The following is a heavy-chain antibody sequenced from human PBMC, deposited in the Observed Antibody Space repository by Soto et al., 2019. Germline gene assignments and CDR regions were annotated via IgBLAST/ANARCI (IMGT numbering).Heavy chain of an antibody. CDR1: GDSISNSNYY. CDR2: IYYSGST. J-gene: IGHJ6*02. Sequence: SETLSLTCTVSGDSISNSNYYWGWIRQPPGKGLEWIANIYYSGSTYCNPSLKSRVTISVDTSKNQFSLKLSSVTAADTAVYYCARSGGSGSYYPSYYYYGMDVWGQGTTVTVSS. V-gene: IGHV4-39*07. CDR3: ARSGGSGSYYPSYYYYGMDV. D-gene: IGHD3-10*01.